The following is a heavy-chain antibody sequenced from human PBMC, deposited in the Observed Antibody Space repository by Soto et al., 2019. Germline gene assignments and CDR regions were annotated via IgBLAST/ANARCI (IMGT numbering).Heavy chain of an antibody. CDR3: AGLTYYDFWSGYWRSWFDP. D-gene: IGHD3-3*01. CDR1: GGSISSSNW. J-gene: IGHJ5*02. V-gene: IGHV4-4*02. Sequence: PSETLSLTCAVSGGSISSSNWWSWVRQPPGKGLEWIGEIYHSGSTNYNPSLKSRVTISVDKSKNQFSLKLSSVTAADTAVYYCAGLTYYDFWSGYWRSWFDPWGQGTPVTVSS. CDR2: IYHSGST.